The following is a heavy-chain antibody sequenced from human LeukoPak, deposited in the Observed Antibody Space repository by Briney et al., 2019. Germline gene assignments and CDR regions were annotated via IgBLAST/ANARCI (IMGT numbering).Heavy chain of an antibody. CDR1: GGSFNGYY. Sequence: SETLSLTCAVDGGSFNGYYWSWIRQPPGKGLEWIGEINHSGSTNYNPSLKSRVTISVDTSKNQFSLKLSSVTAADTAVYYCARTPWLVPNYFDYWGQGTLVSVSS. D-gene: IGHD6-19*01. J-gene: IGHJ4*02. CDR3: ARTPWLVPNYFDY. CDR2: INHSGST. V-gene: IGHV4-34*01.